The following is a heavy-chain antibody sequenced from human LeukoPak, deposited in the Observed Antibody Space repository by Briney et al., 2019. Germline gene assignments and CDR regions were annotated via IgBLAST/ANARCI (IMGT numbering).Heavy chain of an antibody. CDR2: IYYSGST. CDR3: ARDYQGGYGDKTVDY. J-gene: IGHJ4*02. D-gene: IGHD5-18*01. CDR1: GGSISSYY. V-gene: IGHV4-59*01. Sequence: PGETLSLTCTVSGGSISSYYWSWIRQPPGKGLEGIGYIYYSGSTNYNPSLKSRVTISVATTKTQFSLKLSSVTAADTAVYYCARDYQGGYGDKTVDYWGQGTLVTVSS.